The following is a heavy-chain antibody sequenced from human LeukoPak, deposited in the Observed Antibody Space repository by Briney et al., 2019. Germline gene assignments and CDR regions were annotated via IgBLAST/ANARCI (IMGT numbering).Heavy chain of an antibody. CDR1: GYTFSTHG. D-gene: IGHD2-2*01. J-gene: IGHJ4*02. Sequence: ASVKVSCKTSGYTFSTHGISWVRQAPGQGLEWMGWITTYNGNTKYAQRVQGRVTMTADTSTSTAYMELRGLTSDDTAVYYCARGQGSCSSTSCFRTGNFDYWGQGTQVIVSS. CDR3: ARGQGSCSSTSCFRTGNFDY. CDR2: ITTYNGNT. V-gene: IGHV1-18*01.